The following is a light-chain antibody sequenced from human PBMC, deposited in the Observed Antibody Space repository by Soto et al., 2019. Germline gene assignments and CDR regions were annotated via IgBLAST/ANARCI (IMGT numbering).Light chain of an antibody. CDR2: EDI. J-gene: IGLJ1*01. V-gene: IGLV2-14*01. Sequence: QSVLTQPASVSGSPGQSIAISCAGTSSDIGTYNHVSWYQQHPGKAPQLIIYEDINRPSGLSSRFSGSKSGNTASLTISGLQAQDEADYFCCSYTTSSTLVCGTGTKLPVL. CDR3: CSYTTSSTLV. CDR1: SSDIGTYNH.